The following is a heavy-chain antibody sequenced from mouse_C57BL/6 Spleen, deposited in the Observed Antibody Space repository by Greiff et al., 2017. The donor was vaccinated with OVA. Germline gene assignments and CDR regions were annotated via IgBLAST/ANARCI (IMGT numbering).Heavy chain of an antibody. D-gene: IGHD2-4*01. CDR3: ARISDYDVGGAMDY. J-gene: IGHJ4*01. CDR1: GFSLSTFGMG. Sequence: QVQLKESGPGILQPSQTLSLTCSFSGFSLSTFGMGVGWIRQPSGKGLEWLAHIWWDDDKYYNPALKSRLTISKDTSKNQVFLKIANVDTADTATYYCARISDYDVGGAMDYWGQGTSVTVSS. CDR2: IWWDDDK. V-gene: IGHV8-8*01.